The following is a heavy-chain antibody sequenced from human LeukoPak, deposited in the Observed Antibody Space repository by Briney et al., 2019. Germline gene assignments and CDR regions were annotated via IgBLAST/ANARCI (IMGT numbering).Heavy chain of an antibody. V-gene: IGHV3-30-3*01. CDR2: ISYDGSNK. Sequence: GRSLRLSCAASGFTFSSYAMHWVRQAPGKGLEWVAVISYDGSNKYYADSVKGRFTISRDNSKNTLYLQMNSLRAEDTAVYYCARAQIVVVSLFDYWGQGTLVTASS. J-gene: IGHJ4*02. D-gene: IGHD3-22*01. CDR1: GFTFSSYA. CDR3: ARAQIVVVSLFDY.